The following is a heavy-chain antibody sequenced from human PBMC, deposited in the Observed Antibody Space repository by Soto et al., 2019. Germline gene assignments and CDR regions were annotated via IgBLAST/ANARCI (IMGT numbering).Heavy chain of an antibody. J-gene: IGHJ6*02. CDR1: GFTFSSYA. Sequence: ESGGGVVQPGRSLRLSCAASGFTFSSYAMHWVRQAPGKGLEWVAVISYDGSNKYYADSVKGRFTISRDNSKNTLYLQMNSLRAEDTAVYYCARENNWNYGEDYYYGMDVWGQGTTVTVSS. CDR3: ARENNWNYGEDYYYGMDV. CDR2: ISYDGSNK. V-gene: IGHV3-30-3*01. D-gene: IGHD1-7*01.